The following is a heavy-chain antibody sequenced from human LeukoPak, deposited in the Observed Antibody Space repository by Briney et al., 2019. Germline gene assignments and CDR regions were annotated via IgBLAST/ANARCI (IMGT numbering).Heavy chain of an antibody. Sequence: SETLSLTCTVSGGSISSGDYYWSWIRQPPGKGLEWIGYIYYSGSTYYNPSLKSRVTISVDTSKNQFSLKLSSVTAADTAVYYCARVCDYGWYFDLWGRGTLVTVSS. CDR2: IYYSGST. V-gene: IGHV4-30-4*01. J-gene: IGHJ2*01. CDR1: GGSISSGDYY. D-gene: IGHD4-17*01. CDR3: ARVCDYGWYFDL.